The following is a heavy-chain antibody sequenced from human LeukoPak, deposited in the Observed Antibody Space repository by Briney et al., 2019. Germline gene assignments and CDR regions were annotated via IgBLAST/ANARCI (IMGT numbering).Heavy chain of an antibody. CDR3: ARAYYSTSWFPH. V-gene: IGHV4-34*01. Sequence: SETLSLTCAVYGGSFSGYYWSWIRQPPGKGLEWIGEINHSGSTNYNPSLKSRVTISADTSKNQFSLELRSVTAADTAVYYCARAYYSTSWFPHWGQGALVTVSS. CDR1: GGSFSGYY. J-gene: IGHJ5*02. D-gene: IGHD3-10*01. CDR2: INHSGST.